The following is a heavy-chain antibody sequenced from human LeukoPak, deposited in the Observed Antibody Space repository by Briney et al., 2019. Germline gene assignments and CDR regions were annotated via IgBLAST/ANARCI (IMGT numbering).Heavy chain of an antibody. CDR1: GLTFSDSY. V-gene: IGHV3-11*04. Sequence: GGSLRLSCAASGLTFSDSYMSWIRQAPGKGREWGSYISSGGNTIKYADSVKGRFTISRDNARNSLYMQINSLRAEDTAVYYCATASLYFATWGQGTLVTVSS. CDR2: ISSGGNTI. CDR3: ATASLYFAT. J-gene: IGHJ4*02.